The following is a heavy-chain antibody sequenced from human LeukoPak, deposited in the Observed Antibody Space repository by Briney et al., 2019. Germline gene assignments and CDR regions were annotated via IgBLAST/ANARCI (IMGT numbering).Heavy chain of an antibody. CDR1: GFTFSSYA. CDR2: ISSNGGST. D-gene: IGHD3-10*01. V-gene: IGHV3-64*01. Sequence: PGGSLRLSCAASGFTFSSYAMHWVRQAPGKGLEYVSAISSNGGSTYYANSVKGRFTISRDNSKNTLYLQMGSLRAEDMAVYYCARDRGLLWFGEWGYYFDYWGQGTLVTVSS. CDR3: ARDRGLLWFGEWGYYFDY. J-gene: IGHJ4*02.